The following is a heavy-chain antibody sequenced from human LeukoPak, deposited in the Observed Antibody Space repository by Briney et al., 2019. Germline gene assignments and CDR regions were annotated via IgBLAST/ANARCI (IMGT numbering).Heavy chain of an antibody. CDR2: ISNDGGGT. CDR1: GFIFNNYG. V-gene: IGHV3-23*01. CDR3: AKDVEATISSGGYYFDY. D-gene: IGHD6-19*01. J-gene: IGHJ4*02. Sequence: GGSLRLSCAASGFIFNNYGLIWVRQAPGKGLQWVSAISNDGGGTTYADFVKGRFTISRDNSKNTLFLQMSSLRAEDTAVYYCAKDVEATISSGGYYFDYWGQGTLVTVSS.